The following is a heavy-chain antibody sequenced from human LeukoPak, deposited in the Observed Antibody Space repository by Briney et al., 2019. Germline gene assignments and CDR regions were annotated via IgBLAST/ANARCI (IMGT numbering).Heavy chain of an antibody. J-gene: IGHJ6*02. Sequence: EGSLRLSCVASGFTFKSHNMNWVRQAPGKGLEWVSFTSGDSKVIYYADSVKGRFTISRDNAKNSLYLQMNSLRADDTAVYYCGRDGGVAYGLDVWGQGTTVTVSS. CDR1: GFTFKSHN. D-gene: IGHD3-3*01. V-gene: IGHV3-48*01. CDR3: GRDGGVAYGLDV. CDR2: TSGDSKVI.